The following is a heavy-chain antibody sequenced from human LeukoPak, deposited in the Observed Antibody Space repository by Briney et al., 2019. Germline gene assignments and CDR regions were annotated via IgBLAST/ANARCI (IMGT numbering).Heavy chain of an antibody. CDR1: GFTFSSYA. V-gene: IGHV3-21*01. CDR2: ISSSSSYI. D-gene: IGHD6-13*01. Sequence: PGGSLRLSCAASGFTFSSYAMSWVRQAPGKGLEWVSSISSSSSYIYYADSEKGRFTISRDNAKNSLYLQMNSLRAEDTAVYYCAGIAAAKPPNWFDPWGQGTLVTVSS. CDR3: AGIAAAKPPNWFDP. J-gene: IGHJ5*02.